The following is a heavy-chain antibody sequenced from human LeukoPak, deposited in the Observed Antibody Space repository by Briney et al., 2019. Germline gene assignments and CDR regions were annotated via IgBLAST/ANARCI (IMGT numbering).Heavy chain of an antibody. J-gene: IGHJ6*02. D-gene: IGHD4-17*01. V-gene: IGHV3-30*03. CDR3: AGRYGDSPFYYYGMDV. CDR2: MSYGGQNE. Sequence: GGSLRLSCAASGLTFSGYDMHWVRQAPGKGPEWVAVMSYGGQNERYADSVKGRFTISRDNSKNTLYLQMNSLRAEDTAVYYCAGRYGDSPFYYYGMDVWGQGTTVTVSS. CDR1: GLTFSGYD.